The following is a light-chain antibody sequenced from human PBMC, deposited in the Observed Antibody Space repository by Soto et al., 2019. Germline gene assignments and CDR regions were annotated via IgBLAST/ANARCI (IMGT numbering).Light chain of an antibody. Sequence: DIQMTQSPSSLPASVGDRVTITCRASQGISNYLAWYQQKPGKVPKLLIYAASTLQTGVPSRFSGSGSGTDFTLTISSLQPEDVANYYCQKYNRAPKTFGQGTKVEIK. J-gene: IGKJ1*01. CDR2: AAS. CDR3: QKYNRAPKT. CDR1: QGISNY. V-gene: IGKV1-27*01.